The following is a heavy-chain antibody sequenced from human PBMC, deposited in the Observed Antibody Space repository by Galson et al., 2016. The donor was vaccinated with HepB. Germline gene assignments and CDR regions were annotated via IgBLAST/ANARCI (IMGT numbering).Heavy chain of an antibody. V-gene: IGHV3-33*01. J-gene: IGHJ3*02. Sequence: SLRLSCAASGFSFSNYGMHWVRQAPGKGLEWVALIWFDGTNKYYADSVKGRFTISRDNSQNTLYLQMNSLRAEDTAVYYCARGYYYDSFDAFDIWGRGTLVTASS. D-gene: IGHD3-22*01. CDR2: IWFDGTNK. CDR1: GFSFSNYG. CDR3: ARGYYYDSFDAFDI.